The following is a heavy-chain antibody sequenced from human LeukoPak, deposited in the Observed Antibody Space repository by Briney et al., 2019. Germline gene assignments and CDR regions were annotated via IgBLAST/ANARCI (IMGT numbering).Heavy chain of an antibody. Sequence: PSQTLSLTCTVSGGSISSGDYYRSWIRQPPGKGLEWIGYIYYSGSTYSNPSLKSRITISVDTSKNQFSLKLSSVTAADTAVYYCARDRNYYGSGNYYRYFEFWGQGTLVTVSS. CDR1: GGSISSGDYY. CDR2: IYYSGST. V-gene: IGHV4-30-4*01. CDR3: ARDRNYYGSGNYYRYFEF. J-gene: IGHJ4*02. D-gene: IGHD3-10*01.